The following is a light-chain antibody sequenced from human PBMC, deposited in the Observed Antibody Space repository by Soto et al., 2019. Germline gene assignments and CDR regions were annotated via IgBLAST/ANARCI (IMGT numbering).Light chain of an antibody. CDR2: VAS. CDR1: QSISKS. J-gene: IGKJ2*01. CDR3: QQSYSTPQMYT. Sequence: DIQMTQSPSSLSASVGDRVTITCRASQSISKSLNWYQQKPGRAPTLLISVASTLHSGVPSRFSGSGSGTDFTLTISSLQREDFATYYCQQSYSTPQMYTFGQGTKLEIK. V-gene: IGKV1-39*01.